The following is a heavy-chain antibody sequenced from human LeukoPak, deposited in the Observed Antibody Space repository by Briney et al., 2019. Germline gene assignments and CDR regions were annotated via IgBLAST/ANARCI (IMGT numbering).Heavy chain of an antibody. Sequence: GGSLRLYCAASGFTFSSYWITWVRQAPGQGLEWLANIKQDGSEKYYVDSVKGRFTISRDNAKNSLYLQMNSLRAEDTAVYYCARETVDTAFDYWGQGTLVTVSS. V-gene: IGHV3-7*01. CDR2: IKQDGSEK. D-gene: IGHD5-18*01. CDR3: ARETVDTAFDY. CDR1: GFTFSSYW. J-gene: IGHJ4*02.